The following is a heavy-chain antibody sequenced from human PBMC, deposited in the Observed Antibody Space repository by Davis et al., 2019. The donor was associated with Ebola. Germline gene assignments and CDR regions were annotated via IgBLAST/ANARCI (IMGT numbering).Heavy chain of an antibody. Sequence: GESLKISCAASGFTFSNYAMHWVRQAPGKGLEWVAVISYDGSNRYYADSVKGRFTISRDNSKNTLYLQMNSLRAEDTAVYFCARDRQLWFGYGMDVWGQGTTVTVSS. V-gene: IGHV3-30*04. J-gene: IGHJ6*02. CDR1: GFTFSNYA. D-gene: IGHD3-10*01. CDR2: ISYDGSNR. CDR3: ARDRQLWFGYGMDV.